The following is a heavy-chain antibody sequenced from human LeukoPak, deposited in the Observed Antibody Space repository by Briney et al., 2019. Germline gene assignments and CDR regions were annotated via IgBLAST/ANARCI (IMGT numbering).Heavy chain of an antibody. CDR1: GGSISSYY. V-gene: IGHV4-4*09. CDR3: ARHEGYSNSWYMGY. D-gene: IGHD6-13*01. CDR2: IHTSGST. Sequence: SETLSLTCTVSGGSISSYYWSWIRQPPGKGLEWIGYIHTSGSTNYNPSLKSRVTISVDMSKNQFSLKLSSVTAADTAVYYCARHEGYSNSWYMGYWGQGTLVTVSS. J-gene: IGHJ4*02.